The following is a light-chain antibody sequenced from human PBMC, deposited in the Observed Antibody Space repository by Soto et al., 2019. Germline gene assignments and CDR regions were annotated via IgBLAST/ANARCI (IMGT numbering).Light chain of an antibody. CDR3: SSYTSSSLYV. J-gene: IGLJ1*01. Sequence: QSALTQPASVSGSPGQSITISCTGTSSDVGGYNYVYWYQQHPGKAPKLIIYEVTNRPSGVSNRFSGSKSGNTASLTISGLQAEDEADYYCSSYTSSSLYVFGTGTKITVL. CDR2: EVT. V-gene: IGLV2-14*01. CDR1: SSDVGGYNY.